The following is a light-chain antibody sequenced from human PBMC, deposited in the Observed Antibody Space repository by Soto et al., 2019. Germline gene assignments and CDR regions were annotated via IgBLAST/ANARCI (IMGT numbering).Light chain of an antibody. CDR3: QQYGSSSWT. Sequence: DIVLTQSPVTQSLSPGKRATLSCRASRSISSSYLAWYQQRPGQAPRLLIYGASSRATGIPDRFSGSGSGTEFTLTISRLEPEDFAVYYCQQYGSSSWTFGQGTKVDIK. J-gene: IGKJ1*01. CDR2: GAS. V-gene: IGKV3-20*01. CDR1: RSISSSY.